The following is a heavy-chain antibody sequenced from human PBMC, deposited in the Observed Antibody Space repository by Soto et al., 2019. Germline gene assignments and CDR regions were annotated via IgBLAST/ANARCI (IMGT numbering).Heavy chain of an antibody. Sequence: SETLSLTCPVSGGSINSRSHYWAWIRQPPGKGLEWIATIYYSGTTYYNPSLESRVTISVAMSTNKFSLKMSSVTAADTAVYYCAGLEWNDIFRFDPWGRGTLVPSPQ. CDR1: GGSINSRSHY. CDR2: IYYSGTT. CDR3: AGLEWNDIFRFDP. J-gene: IGHJ5*02. D-gene: IGHD1-1*01. V-gene: IGHV4-39*01.